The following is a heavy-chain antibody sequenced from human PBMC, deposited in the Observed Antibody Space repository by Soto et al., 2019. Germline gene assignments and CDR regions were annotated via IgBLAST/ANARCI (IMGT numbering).Heavy chain of an antibody. V-gene: IGHV4-39*01. CDR2: IYNTGRT. J-gene: IGHJ5*02. CDR1: GGSISSIRFP. Sequence: SETLSLTCTVSGGSISSIRFPWGWVRHPPGKGLEWIGAIYNTGRTSYNPSLKSRVTISVDMSKNQFSLELTSVTAADTAVYHCVRSDTLGQGTLVTVSS. CDR3: VRSDT.